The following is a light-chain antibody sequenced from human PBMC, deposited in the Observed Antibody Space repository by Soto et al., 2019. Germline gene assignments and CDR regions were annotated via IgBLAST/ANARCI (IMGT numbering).Light chain of an antibody. CDR1: QSVNSRY. Sequence: EIVLTQSPGTLSLSTGERATLSCRASQSVNSRYLAWYQQKPGQAPRLLIYDVSSRATGIPDRFGGSGSGTDFTLTISRLEPEDFAVYYCQQYGSSPPTWTFGQGTKVDIK. J-gene: IGKJ1*01. CDR2: DVS. CDR3: QQYGSSPPTWT. V-gene: IGKV3-20*01.